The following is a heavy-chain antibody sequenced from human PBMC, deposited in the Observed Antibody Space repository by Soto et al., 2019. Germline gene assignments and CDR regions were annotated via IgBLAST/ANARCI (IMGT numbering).Heavy chain of an antibody. D-gene: IGHD2-2*01. J-gene: IGHJ4*01. Sequence: GVLLRLSCGGAGVTCSRYARSGGRQAPGKEPEWVSTIPTADGRRSYADSVEGRFTISRDNPKYTVFLVMESLRADDTGMYYCVKPSLYTSAWTSWGLGTLVTVSS. V-gene: IGHV3-23*01. CDR3: VKPSLYTSAWTS. CDR1: GVTCSRYA. CDR2: IPTADGRR.